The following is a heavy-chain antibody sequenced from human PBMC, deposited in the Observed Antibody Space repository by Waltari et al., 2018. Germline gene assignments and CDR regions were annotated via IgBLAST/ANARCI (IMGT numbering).Heavy chain of an antibody. CDR2: VLSTGKT. V-gene: IGHV4-4*02. J-gene: IGHJ5*02. CDR3: ARDRGRGLYLDA. CDR1: GDSVTSTNW. Sequence: QLQLQESGPGLVEPSGTLSLSCAVSGDSVTSTNWWSWVRQSPQRGLEWIGQVLSTGKTNYSPSFASRVTMSLAASNNQFSLRVTSATAADTAVYYCARDRGRGLYLDAWGPGTLVTVSP. D-gene: IGHD2-15*01.